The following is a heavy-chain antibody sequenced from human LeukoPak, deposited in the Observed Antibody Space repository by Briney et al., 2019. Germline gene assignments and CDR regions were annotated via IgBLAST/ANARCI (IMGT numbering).Heavy chain of an antibody. CDR2: ISAYNGNT. CDR3: AKLGRAYDSSGYEDY. V-gene: IGHV1-18*01. D-gene: IGHD3-22*01. J-gene: IGHJ4*02. CDR1: GYTFTSYG. Sequence: GASVKVSCKASGYTFTSYGISWVRQAPGQGLEWMGWISAYNGNTNYAQKLQGRVTMTTDTSTSAAYMELRSLRSDDTAVYYCAKLGRAYDSSGYEDYWGQGTLVTVSS.